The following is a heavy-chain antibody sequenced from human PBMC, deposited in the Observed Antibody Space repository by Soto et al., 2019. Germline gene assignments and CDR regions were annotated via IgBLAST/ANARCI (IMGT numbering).Heavy chain of an antibody. CDR3: AREGRGRLDDILTGYYTGRLYYGMDV. D-gene: IGHD3-9*01. Sequence: ASETLSLTCAVSGGSISSGGYSWSWIRQPPGKGLEWIGYLYHSGSTYYNPSLKSRVTISVDRSKNQFSLKLRSVTAADTAVYYCAREGRGRLDDILTGYYTGRLYYGMDVWGQGTTVTVSS. CDR2: LYHSGST. CDR1: GGSISSGGYS. V-gene: IGHV4-30-2*01. J-gene: IGHJ6*02.